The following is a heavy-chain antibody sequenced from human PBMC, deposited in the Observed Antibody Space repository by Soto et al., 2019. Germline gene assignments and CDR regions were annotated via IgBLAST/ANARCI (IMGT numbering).Heavy chain of an antibody. CDR1: GGSISSSSYY. Sequence: KPSETLSLTCTVSGGSISSSSYYWGWIRQPPGKGLEWIGSIYYSGSTYYNPSLKSRVTISVDTSKNQFSLKLSSVTAADTAVYYCARHNRQAATTDFDYWGQGTLVTVSS. D-gene: IGHD2-15*01. CDR2: IYYSGST. J-gene: IGHJ4*02. V-gene: IGHV4-39*01. CDR3: ARHNRQAATTDFDY.